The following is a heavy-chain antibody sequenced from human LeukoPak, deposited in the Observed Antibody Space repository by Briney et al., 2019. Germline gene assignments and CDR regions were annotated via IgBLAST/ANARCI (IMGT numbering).Heavy chain of an antibody. CDR3: ARALAAAERYYYGMDV. CDR1: GYTFTGYY. V-gene: IGHV1-2*04. CDR2: INPNSGGT. J-gene: IGHJ6*02. D-gene: IGHD6-13*01. Sequence: SVXXXCKASGYTFTGYYMHWVRQAPGQGXXWMGWINPNSGGTNYAQKFQGWVTMTRDTSISTAYMELSRLRSDDTAVYYCARALAAAERYYYGMDVWGQGTTVTVSS.